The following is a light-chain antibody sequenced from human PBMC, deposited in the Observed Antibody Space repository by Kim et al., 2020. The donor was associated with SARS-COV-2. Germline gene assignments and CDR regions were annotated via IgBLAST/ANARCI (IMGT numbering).Light chain of an antibody. CDR1: QSVSTD. V-gene: IGKV3D-15*01. J-gene: IGKJ5*01. CDR3: QQYKNWPPIT. CDR2: GAS. Sequence: SPGARAPLACRASQSVSTDLAWYQQKSGQAPRRLIYGASTRATGIPARFSGSGSGTEFTLTISGLQSEDLAVYYCQQYKNWPPITFGQGTRLEIK.